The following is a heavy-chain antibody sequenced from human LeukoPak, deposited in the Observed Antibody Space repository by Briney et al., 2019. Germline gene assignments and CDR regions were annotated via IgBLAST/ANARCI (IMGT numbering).Heavy chain of an antibody. Sequence: GRSLRLSCAASGFTVSSNYMSWVRQAPGKGLEWVSVIYSGGKTNYADSVKGRFTISRDNSKNTLYLQMNSLRAEDTAVYYCARGVANYYDSSGYQNWGQGTLVTVSS. V-gene: IGHV3-53*01. CDR1: GFTVSSNY. CDR2: IYSGGKT. CDR3: ARGVANYYDSSGYQN. J-gene: IGHJ4*02. D-gene: IGHD3-22*01.